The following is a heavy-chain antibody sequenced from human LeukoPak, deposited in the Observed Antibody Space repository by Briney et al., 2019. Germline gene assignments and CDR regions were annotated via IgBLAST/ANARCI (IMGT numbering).Heavy chain of an antibody. Sequence: GGSLRLSCAASGFTFSSYAMSWVRQAPGMGLEWVSAISGSGGSTYYADSVKGRFTISRDNSKNTLYLQMNSLRAEDTAVYYCGDILTGLDYWGQGTLVTVSS. CDR1: GFTFSSYA. CDR2: ISGSGGST. CDR3: GDILTGLDY. D-gene: IGHD3-9*01. J-gene: IGHJ4*02. V-gene: IGHV3-23*01.